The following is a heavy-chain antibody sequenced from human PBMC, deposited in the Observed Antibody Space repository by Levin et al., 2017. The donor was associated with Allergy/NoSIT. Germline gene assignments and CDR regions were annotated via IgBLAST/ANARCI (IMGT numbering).Heavy chain of an antibody. D-gene: IGHD3-10*01. CDR2: ISSSGSTI. V-gene: IGHV3-11*01. CDR3: ARSHYNSWDTFDF. J-gene: IGHJ4*02. Sequence: SLKISCAASGFTFSDYYMTWIRQAPGKGLEWVSYISSSGSTISYADSVKGRFATSRDNAKNSVSLQMNSLRAEDAGVYYCARSHYNSWDTFDFWAQGTLVTVSS. CDR1: GFTFSDYY.